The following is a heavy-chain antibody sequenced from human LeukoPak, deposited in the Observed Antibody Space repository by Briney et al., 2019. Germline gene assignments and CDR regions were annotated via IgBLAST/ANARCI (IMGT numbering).Heavy chain of an antibody. V-gene: IGHV3-9*01. Sequence: GGSLRLSCAASGFTFSSYSMNWVRQAPGKGLEWVAGITWNRDNIGYGDSVKGRFTISRDNVKNVLYLQMNSLRPEDTALYYCAKDSRYCSGGSCFQFDYWGQGTLVTVSS. CDR1: GFTFSSYS. CDR3: AKDSRYCSGGSCFQFDY. CDR2: ITWNRDNI. J-gene: IGHJ4*02. D-gene: IGHD2-15*01.